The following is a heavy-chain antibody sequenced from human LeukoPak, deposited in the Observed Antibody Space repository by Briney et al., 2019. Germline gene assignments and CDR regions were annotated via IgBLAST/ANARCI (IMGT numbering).Heavy chain of an antibody. CDR1: GFTFSSYG. J-gene: IGHJ4*02. V-gene: IGHV3-30*18. Sequence: GRSLRLSCAASGFTFSSYGMHWVRLAPGKGLEWVAVISYDGSNKYYADSVKGRFTISRDNSKNTLYLQMNSLRAEDTAVYYCAKVAVAVAGDYWGQGTLVTVSS. CDR2: ISYDGSNK. D-gene: IGHD6-19*01. CDR3: AKVAVAVAGDY.